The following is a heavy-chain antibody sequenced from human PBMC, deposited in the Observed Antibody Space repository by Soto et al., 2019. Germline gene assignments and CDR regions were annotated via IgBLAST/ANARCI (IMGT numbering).Heavy chain of an antibody. J-gene: IGHJ6*02. CDR1: GFTFSSYA. CDR2: ISGSGGST. Sequence: EVQLLESGGGLVQPGGSLRLSCAASGFTFSSYAMSWVRQAPGKGLEWVSAISGSGGSTYYADSVKGRFTISRDNSKNTFSLEMNSLRAEDTAVDYCVKDEEGAVYYPYDGMYVWGQGTTVTVSS. CDR3: VKDEEGAVYYPYDGMYV. V-gene: IGHV3-23*01. D-gene: IGHD1-26*01.